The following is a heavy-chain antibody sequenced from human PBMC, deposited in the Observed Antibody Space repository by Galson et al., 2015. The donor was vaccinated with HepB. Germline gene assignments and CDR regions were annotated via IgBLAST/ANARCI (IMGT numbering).Heavy chain of an antibody. V-gene: IGHV3-30*04. J-gene: IGHJ4*02. CDR3: ARDREWLVPGILDY. D-gene: IGHD6-19*01. CDR1: GFTFSSYA. CDR2: ISYDGSNK. Sequence: SLRLSCAASGFTFSSYAMHWVRQAPGKGLEWVAVISYDGSNKYYADSVKGRFTISRDNSKNTLYLQMNSLRAEDTAVYYCARDREWLVPGILDYWGQGTLVTVSS.